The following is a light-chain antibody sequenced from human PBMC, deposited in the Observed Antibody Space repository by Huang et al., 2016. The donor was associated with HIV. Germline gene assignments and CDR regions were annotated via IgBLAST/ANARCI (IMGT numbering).Light chain of an antibody. CDR3: QQCGSPTWT. CDR1: QFVANAY. V-gene: IGKV3-20*01. CDR2: GAS. Sequence: EIVLTQSPGTLSLSPGDSATLSCRASQFVANAYVAWYQHKPDQSPRLPIYGASMRASDTPDRFIGSGFGTDFTLTISRLEPDDFAVYFCQQCGSPTWTFGQGTKVEIK. J-gene: IGKJ1*01.